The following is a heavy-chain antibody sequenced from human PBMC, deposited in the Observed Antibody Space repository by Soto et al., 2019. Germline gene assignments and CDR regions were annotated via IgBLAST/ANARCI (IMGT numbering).Heavy chain of an antibody. J-gene: IGHJ4*02. CDR1: GFRISDYA. Sequence: PGGSLRLSCSASGFRISDYAMSWVRQAPGKGLEWVSSISDSGTRTFYADSVKGRFAISRDTSKNTIYMQMNNLRAEDTALYFCAKDGIKKDDYWGQGTVVTVSS. CDR3: AKDGIKKDDY. CDR2: ISDSGTRT. V-gene: IGHV3-23*01.